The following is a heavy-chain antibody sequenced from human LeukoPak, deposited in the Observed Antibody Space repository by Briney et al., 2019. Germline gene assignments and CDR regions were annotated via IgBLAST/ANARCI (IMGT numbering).Heavy chain of an antibody. CDR3: AKERRADGDYISAFDI. V-gene: IGHV3-23*01. D-gene: IGHD4-17*01. J-gene: IGHJ3*02. CDR1: GFTFSTYA. CDR2: ISGSGAYT. Sequence: GGSLRLSCAASGFTFSTYAMSWVRQPPGKGLEWVSAISGSGAYTYYADSVKGRFTISRDNSKNTLYLQMISVRVEDTAVYYCAKERRADGDYISAFDIWGQGTMVTVSS.